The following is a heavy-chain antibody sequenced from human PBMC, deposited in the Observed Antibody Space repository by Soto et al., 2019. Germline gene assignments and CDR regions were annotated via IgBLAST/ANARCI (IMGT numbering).Heavy chain of an antibody. J-gene: IGHJ6*02. Sequence: PSVKVSCKASGYTFTSYGISWVRQAPGQGLEWMGWISAYNGNTNYAQKLQGRVTMTTDTSTSTAYMELRSLRSDDTAVYYCARDGYSGYDTQPEVDTAMVTVSYVYYGMDVWGQGTTVTVSS. CDR2: ISAYNGNT. CDR1: GYTFTSYG. D-gene: IGHD5-18*01. CDR3: ARDGYSGYDTQPEVDTAMVTVSYVYYGMDV. V-gene: IGHV1-18*01.